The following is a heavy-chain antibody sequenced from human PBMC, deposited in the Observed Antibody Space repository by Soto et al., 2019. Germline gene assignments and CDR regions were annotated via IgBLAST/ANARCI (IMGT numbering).Heavy chain of an antibody. CDR2: IYYSGST. V-gene: IGHV4-30-4*02. Sequence: PSDTLSLTCTVSGGSISSGDYYWSWIRQPPGKGLEWIGYIYYSGSTYYNPSLKSRVTISVDTSKNQFSLKLSSVTAADTAVYYCARNDYGDQKPPFPDYWGQGTLVTVSS. D-gene: IGHD4-17*01. CDR3: ARNDYGDQKPPFPDY. CDR1: GGSISSGDYY. J-gene: IGHJ4*02.